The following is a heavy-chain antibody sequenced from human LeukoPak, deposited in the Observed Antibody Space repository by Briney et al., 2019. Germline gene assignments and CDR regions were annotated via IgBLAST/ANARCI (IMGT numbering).Heavy chain of an antibody. Sequence: QPGGSLRLSCAASGFTFSLYWMSWGRQAPGKGPEYVSTINGNGDSTFYADSVRGRFTISRDNSKNTLSLQLDSLRGDDMGVYFCARGRTWTYSFDYWGQGALVTVSS. CDR3: ARGRTWTYSFDY. CDR1: GFTFSLYW. J-gene: IGHJ4*02. CDR2: INGNGDST. D-gene: IGHD3/OR15-3a*01. V-gene: IGHV3-64*02.